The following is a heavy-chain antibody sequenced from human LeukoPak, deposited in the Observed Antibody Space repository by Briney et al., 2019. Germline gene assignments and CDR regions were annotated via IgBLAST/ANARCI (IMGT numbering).Heavy chain of an antibody. Sequence: ASVKVSCESSGYTFTSYYTHWVRQAPGQGLEWMGWINPNSGATTSAQKFHDTLTMTRDTSINTAYMELRWLRSVDTAVYLCARGSGLPDSNCIHYFDYCGQGTLVTVSS. D-gene: IGHD3-22*01. J-gene: IGHJ4*02. CDR1: GYTFTSYY. V-gene: IGHV1-2*02. CDR3: ARGSGLPDSNCIHYFDY. CDR2: INPNSGAT.